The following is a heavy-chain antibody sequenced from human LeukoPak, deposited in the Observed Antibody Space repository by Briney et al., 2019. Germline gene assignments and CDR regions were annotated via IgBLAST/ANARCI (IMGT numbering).Heavy chain of an antibody. Sequence: GGSLRLSCAASGFTFSSYGMHWVRQAPGKGLEWVAVISYDGSNKYYAGSVKGRFTISRDNSKNTLYLQMNSLRAEDTAVYYCARDPYSIAVGKDAFDIWGQGTMVTVSS. CDR2: ISYDGSNK. V-gene: IGHV3-30*03. J-gene: IGHJ3*02. CDR3: ARDPYSIAVGKDAFDI. D-gene: IGHD6-19*01. CDR1: GFTFSSYG.